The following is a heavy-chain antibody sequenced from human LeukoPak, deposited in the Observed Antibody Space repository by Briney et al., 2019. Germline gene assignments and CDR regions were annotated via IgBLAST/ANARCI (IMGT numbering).Heavy chain of an antibody. V-gene: IGHV1-46*01. D-gene: IGHD3-10*01. CDR1: GYTFTSYY. J-gene: IGHJ1*01. CDR2: INPSGGST. CDR3: ARVGSTMGYFQH. Sequence: GASVKVSCKASGYTFTSYYMHWVRQAPGQGLEWMGIINPSGGSTSYAQKFQGRVTMTRDTSTSAVYMELSSLRSEDTAVYYCARVGSTMGYFQHWGQGTLVTVSS.